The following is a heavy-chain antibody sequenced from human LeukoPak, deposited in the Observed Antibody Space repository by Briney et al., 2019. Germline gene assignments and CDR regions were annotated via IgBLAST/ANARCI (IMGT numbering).Heavy chain of an antibody. CDR3: ARAKSNHDYYYYGMDV. V-gene: IGHV1-18*01. CDR2: ISAYNGNT. D-gene: IGHD1-14*01. Sequence: ASVKVSCKASGYTFTSYGISWVRQAPGQGLEWMGWISAYNGNTNYAQKLQGRVTMTTDTSTSTAYMELRSLRSDDTAVYYCARAKSNHDYYYYGMDVWGQGTTVTVSS. CDR1: GYTFTSYG. J-gene: IGHJ6*02.